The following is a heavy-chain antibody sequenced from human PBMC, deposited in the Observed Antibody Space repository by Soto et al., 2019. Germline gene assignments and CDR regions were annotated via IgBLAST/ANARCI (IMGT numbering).Heavy chain of an antibody. D-gene: IGHD1-26*01. V-gene: IGHV1-18*04. J-gene: IGHJ4*02. CDR2: ISPYNGNT. CDR1: GYFFTTYG. CDR3: ARDYGSDLSAPGAVFDY. Sequence: ASVKVSCKASGYFFTTYGISWVRQAPGQGLEWMGWISPYNGNTKYAQSFQGRVTMTTDTSTYTAYMELRSLRSDDPAVYYCARDYGSDLSAPGAVFDYWGQGTVVTVSS.